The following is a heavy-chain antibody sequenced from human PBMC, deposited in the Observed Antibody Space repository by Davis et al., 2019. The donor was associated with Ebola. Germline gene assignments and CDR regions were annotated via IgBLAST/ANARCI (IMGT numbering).Heavy chain of an antibody. Sequence: MPGGSLRLSCTVSGGSISSSSYYWGWIRQPPGKGLEWIGSIYYSGSTYYNPSLKSRVTISVDTSKNQFSLKLSSVTAADTAVYYCARRIMITFGGVIVRTYYFDYWGQGTLVTVSS. V-gene: IGHV4-39*01. CDR2: IYYSGST. CDR1: GGSISSSSYY. D-gene: IGHD3-16*02. CDR3: ARRIMITFGGVIVRTYYFDY. J-gene: IGHJ4*02.